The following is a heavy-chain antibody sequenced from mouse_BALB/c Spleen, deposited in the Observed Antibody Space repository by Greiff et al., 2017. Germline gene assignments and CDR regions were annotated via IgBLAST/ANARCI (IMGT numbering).Heavy chain of an antibody. D-gene: IGHD2-4*01. CDR3: ARCYDYDPYAMDY. CDR1: GYTFTSYY. Sequence: VQLQQSGPELVKPGASVRISCKASGYTFTSYYIHWVKQRPGQGLEWIGWIYPGNVNTKYNEKFKGKATLTADKSSSTAYMQLSSLTSEDSAVYFCARCYDYDPYAMDYWGQGTSVTVSS. V-gene: IGHV1S56*01. CDR2: IYPGNVNT. J-gene: IGHJ4*01.